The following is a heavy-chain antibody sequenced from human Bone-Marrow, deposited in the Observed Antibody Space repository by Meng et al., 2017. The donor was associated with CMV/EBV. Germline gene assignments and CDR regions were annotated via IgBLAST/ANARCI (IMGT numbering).Heavy chain of an antibody. CDR3: ARNTDLSGSYDY. CDR2: IIPIFGTA. CDR1: GYTFTSYA. Sequence: SVKVSCKASGYTFTSYAISWVRQAPGQGLEWMGGIIPIFGTANYAQKFQGRVTITTDESTSTAYMELSSLRSEDTAVYYCARNTDLSGSYDYWGQGTLVTVSS. J-gene: IGHJ4*02. V-gene: IGHV1-69*05. D-gene: IGHD1-26*01.